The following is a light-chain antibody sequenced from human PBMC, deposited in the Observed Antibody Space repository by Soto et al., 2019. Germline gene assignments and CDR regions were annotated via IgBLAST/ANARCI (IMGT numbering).Light chain of an antibody. CDR3: AARDARPLGMV. V-gene: IGLV1-44*01. CDR1: SSNIGTNT. J-gene: IGLJ3*02. Sequence: QSVLTQPPSTSGTPGQRVTISCSGSSSNIGTNTVNWYQQVTGTAPKLLIYSNDQRPSGVPDRFSGSKSGTSVSLAISGLHSEDDADYYCAARDARPLGMVFGGGTNVTVL. CDR2: SND.